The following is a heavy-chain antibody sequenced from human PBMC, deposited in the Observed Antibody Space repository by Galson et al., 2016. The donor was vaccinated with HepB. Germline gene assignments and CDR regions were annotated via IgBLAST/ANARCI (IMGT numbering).Heavy chain of an antibody. V-gene: IGHV4-34*01. J-gene: IGHJ6*02. CDR1: GVSFSGYY. D-gene: IGHD3-10*01. CDR2: ITHTGST. Sequence: ETLSLTCAVYGVSFSGYYWSWIRQPPGKGPEWMGEITHTGSTTHNPSLKSRVAMSLDTSKNQFSLKVSSVTAADTAVYYCARAVWLPLSGMDVWGQGTTVTVSS. CDR3: ARAVWLPLSGMDV.